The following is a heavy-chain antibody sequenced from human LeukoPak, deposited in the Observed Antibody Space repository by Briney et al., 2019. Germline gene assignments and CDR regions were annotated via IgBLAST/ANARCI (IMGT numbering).Heavy chain of an antibody. CDR1: GFTFSSYG. CDR2: IRYDGSNK. V-gene: IGHV3-30*02. J-gene: IGHJ4*02. D-gene: IGHD3-3*01. Sequence: HPGRSLRLSCAASGFTFSSYGMHWVRQAPGKGLEWVAFIRYDGSNKYYADSVKGRFTISRDNSKNTLYLQMNSLRAEDTAVYYCAKDSDFWSGYIDYWGQGTLVTVSS. CDR3: AKDSDFWSGYIDY.